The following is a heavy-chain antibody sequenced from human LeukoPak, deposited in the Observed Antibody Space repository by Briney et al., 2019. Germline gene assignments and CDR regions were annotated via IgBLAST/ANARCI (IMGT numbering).Heavy chain of an antibody. CDR1: GYIFTSYH. CDR2: IIPNSGAT. J-gene: IGHJ3*02. D-gene: IGHD2-21*01. V-gene: IGHV1-2*06. Sequence: ASVKVSCKPSGYIFTSYHLHWVRQAPGQGLEWRGRIIPNSGATNYAKNFQGRGTMTRDTSISTAYMELSRLSPDDTAVYYCARGISGGFDIWGQGTKVAVSS. CDR3: ARGISGGFDI.